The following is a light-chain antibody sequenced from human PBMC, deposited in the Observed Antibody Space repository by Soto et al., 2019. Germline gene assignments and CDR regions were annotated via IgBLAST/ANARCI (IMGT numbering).Light chain of an antibody. V-gene: IGKV3-15*01. CDR2: RTS. CDR3: QQYNNWPRAT. CDR1: QSITNN. Sequence: IVMTQSPATLSVSPGERATLSCRASQSITNNLAWYQQKPGQAPRLIMFRTSTRATGVPARFSGSGSGTEFNMTISSLQSEDFAVYYCQQYNNWPRATFGGGTKVEIK. J-gene: IGKJ4*01.